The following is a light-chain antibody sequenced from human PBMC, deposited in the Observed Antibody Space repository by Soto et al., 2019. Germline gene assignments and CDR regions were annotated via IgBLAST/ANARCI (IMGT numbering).Light chain of an antibody. J-gene: IGKJ5*01. CDR3: QQSYSTPIT. CDR1: QSISSY. CDR2: AAS. Sequence: DIQITHSPSSLSAYVIYRVTITFRASQSISSYLNWYQQKPGKAPKLLIYAASSLQSGVPSRFSGSGSGTDFTLTISSLQPEDFATYYCQQSYSTPITFGQGTRLEI. V-gene: IGKV1-39*01.